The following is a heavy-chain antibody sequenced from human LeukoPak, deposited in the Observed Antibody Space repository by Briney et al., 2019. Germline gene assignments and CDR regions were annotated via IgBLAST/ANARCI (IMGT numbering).Heavy chain of an antibody. CDR3: ARRSWTAVAGIDY. Sequence: KPSETLSLTCTVSGGSISSSSYYWDWIRQPPGKGLEWIGSIYYSGSTYYNPSLKSRVTISVDTSKNQFSLKLSSVTAADTAVYYCARRSWTAVAGIDYWGQGTLVTVSS. V-gene: IGHV4-39*01. J-gene: IGHJ4*02. CDR2: IYYSGST. D-gene: IGHD6-19*01. CDR1: GGSISSSSYY.